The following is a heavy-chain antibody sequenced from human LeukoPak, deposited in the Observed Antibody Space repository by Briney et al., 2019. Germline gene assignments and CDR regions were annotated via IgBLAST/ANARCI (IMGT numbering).Heavy chain of an antibody. CDR3: AREGFSRGYYYYYYRDL. CDR2: ISYDGSNK. CDR1: GFTFSSFA. D-gene: IGHD6-13*01. V-gene: IGHV3-30*04. Sequence: GGSLRLSCAASGFTFSSFAMHWVRHAPGKGLEWVALISYDGSNKYYADSVKGRFTISRDNSKNTLYLQMNRLRAEDTAVYYCAREGFSRGYYYYYYRDLWRKGTAHNVS. J-gene: IGHJ6*03.